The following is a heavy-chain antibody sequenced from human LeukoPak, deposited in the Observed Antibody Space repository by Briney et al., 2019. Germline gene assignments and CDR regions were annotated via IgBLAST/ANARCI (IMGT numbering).Heavy chain of an antibody. V-gene: IGHV6-1*01. J-gene: IGHJ5*02. CDR1: GDSVSSSSAG. CDR2: TYYKSKWYN. D-gene: IGHD1-26*01. Sequence: SQTLSLTCAISGDSVSSSSAGWNWIGQSPSRGLEWLGRTYYKSKWYNDYGTSVKSRITINPDTSKNQFSLQLNSVTPEDTAVYYCARSGIVGSSGFGPWGQGTPVTVSS. CDR3: ARSGIVGSSGFGP.